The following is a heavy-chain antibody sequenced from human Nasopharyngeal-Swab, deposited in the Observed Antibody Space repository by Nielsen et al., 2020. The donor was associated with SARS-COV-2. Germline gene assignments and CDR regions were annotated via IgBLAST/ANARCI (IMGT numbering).Heavy chain of an antibody. CDR2: INWNSGRK. J-gene: IGHJ4*02. Sequence: SLKISCAASGFTFDDYSMHWVRQAPGKGLEWGSCINWNSGRKGYADSVKGRFTISRVNTTRSLYLQMDSLRTEDTALYYCARGTADFTNPSFDFWGQGNLVTVSS. V-gene: IGHV3-9*01. D-gene: IGHD4-11*01. CDR1: GFTFDDYS. CDR3: ARGTADFTNPSFDF.